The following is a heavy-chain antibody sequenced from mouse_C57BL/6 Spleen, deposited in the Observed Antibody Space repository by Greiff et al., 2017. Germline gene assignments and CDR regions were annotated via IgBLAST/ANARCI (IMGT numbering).Heavy chain of an antibody. J-gene: IGHJ4*01. Sequence: EVQRVESGGGLVKPGGSLKLSCAASGFTFSSYAMSWVRQTPEKRLEWVATISDGGSYTYYPDNVKGRFTISRDNAKNNQYLQMSHLKSEDTAMYYCARAYYSNDVYCAMDYWGQGTSVTVSS. D-gene: IGHD2-5*01. CDR2: ISDGGSYT. CDR1: GFTFSSYA. V-gene: IGHV5-4*01. CDR3: ARAYYSNDVYCAMDY.